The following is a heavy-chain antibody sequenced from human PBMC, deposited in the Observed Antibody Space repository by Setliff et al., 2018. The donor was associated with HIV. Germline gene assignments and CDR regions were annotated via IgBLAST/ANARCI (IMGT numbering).Heavy chain of an antibody. CDR3: ARVGHSSSYHYYGMDV. J-gene: IGHJ6*02. CDR1: GGTFSSYG. CDR2: IIPMFGTG. Sequence: ASVKVSCKASGGTFSSYGIGWVRQAPGQGLEWMGGIIPMFGTGFYAQKFRDRVTITTDENRSTAYMELNSLRPEDTGVFYCARVGHSSSYHYYGMDVWGQGTTVTVSS. V-gene: IGHV1-69*05. D-gene: IGHD6-13*01.